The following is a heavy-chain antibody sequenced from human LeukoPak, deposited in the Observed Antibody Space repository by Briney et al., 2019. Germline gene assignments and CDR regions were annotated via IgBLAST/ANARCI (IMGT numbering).Heavy chain of an antibody. J-gene: IGHJ4*02. CDR3: AKGATTRSTVITYYFDN. D-gene: IGHD4-17*01. CDR2: ISGSGVTT. Sequence: GGSLRLSCAAPGFTFSSYAMSWVRQAPGKGLEWVSGISGSGVTTYYTDSVKGRFTSSRDNAKNTLYLQIDTMRAEDTAVYYCAKGATTRSTVITYYFDNWGQGTLVTVSS. V-gene: IGHV3-23*01. CDR1: GFTFSSYA.